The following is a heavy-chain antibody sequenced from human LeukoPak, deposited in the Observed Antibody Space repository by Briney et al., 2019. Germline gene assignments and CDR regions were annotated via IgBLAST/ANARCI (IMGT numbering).Heavy chain of an antibody. D-gene: IGHD6-13*01. CDR2: IYSGGST. CDR1: GFTVSSNY. V-gene: IGHV3-66*04. Sequence: GGSLRLSCAASGFTVSSNYMSWVRQAPGKGLEWVSVIYSGGSTYYADSVKGRFTISRDNSKNTLYLQMNSLRAEDTAVYYCARPLVYYYYGMDVWGQGTTVTVSS. J-gene: IGHJ6*02. CDR3: ARPLVYYYYGMDV.